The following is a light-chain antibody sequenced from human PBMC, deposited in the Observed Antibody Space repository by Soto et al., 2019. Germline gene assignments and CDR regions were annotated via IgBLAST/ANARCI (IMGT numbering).Light chain of an antibody. CDR2: DAS. CDR3: QQRSNWPVT. Sequence: EIVLTQSPSTLSLSPGERATLSCSASQSVSSYLAWYQQQTGQAHRLLIYDASSRSTGIPARFSGSGSGTDFTLTISSPEPEAVADEYGQQRSNWPVTIGQGTKVESK. CDR1: QSVSSY. V-gene: IGKV3-11*01. J-gene: IGKJ1*01.